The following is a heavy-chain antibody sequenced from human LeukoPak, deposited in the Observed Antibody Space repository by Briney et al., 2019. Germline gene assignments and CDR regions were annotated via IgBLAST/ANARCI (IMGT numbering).Heavy chain of an antibody. CDR2: ISGSGGST. CDR3: ARDSKYYASSAYYDAFDI. J-gene: IGHJ3*02. V-gene: IGHV3-23*01. D-gene: IGHD3-22*01. CDR1: GFTFSSYD. Sequence: GGSLRLSCAASGFTFSSYDMNWVRQTPGKGLEWVSAISGSGGSTFYADSVKGRFTISRDNAKNSLYLQMNSLRAEDTAVYYCARDSKYYASSAYYDAFDIWGQGTMVTVSS.